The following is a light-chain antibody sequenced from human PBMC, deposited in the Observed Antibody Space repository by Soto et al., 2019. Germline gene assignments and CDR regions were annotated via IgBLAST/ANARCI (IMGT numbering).Light chain of an antibody. CDR1: QSTSRW. CDR2: KAS. Sequence: DIQMTQSPSTLSASVGDRVTITCRASQSTSRWLAWYQQKPGKAPKLLIYKASILESGVPSRFSGSGSGTELSLTISSLQPDDFATYYCQQYNSYSLFTFGQGTKLEIK. CDR3: QQYNSYSLFT. J-gene: IGKJ2*01. V-gene: IGKV1-5*03.